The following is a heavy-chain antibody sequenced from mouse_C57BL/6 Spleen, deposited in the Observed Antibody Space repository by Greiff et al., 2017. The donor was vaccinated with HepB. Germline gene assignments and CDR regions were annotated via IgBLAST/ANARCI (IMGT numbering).Heavy chain of an antibody. CDR3: ARVRYGNGYFDY. CDR2: IHPNSGST. Sequence: QVQLQQPGAELVKPGASVKLSCKASGYTFTSYWMHWVKQRPGQGLEWIGMIHPNSGSTNYNEKFKSKATLTVDKSSSTAYMQLSSLTSEDSAVYYCARVRYGNGYFDYWGQGTTLTVSS. J-gene: IGHJ2*01. V-gene: IGHV1-64*01. CDR1: GYTFTSYW. D-gene: IGHD2-1*01.